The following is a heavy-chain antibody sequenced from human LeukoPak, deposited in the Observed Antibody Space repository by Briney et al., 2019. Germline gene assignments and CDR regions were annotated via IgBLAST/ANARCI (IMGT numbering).Heavy chain of an antibody. Sequence: GGSLRLSCAASGFTFSNYNMDWVRQAPGKGLEWVSSISSSSSYIYYADSLRGRFTISRDNAENSLYLQMISLRAEDTAVYYCARGRDGSQSPIDYWGQGTLVTVSS. D-gene: IGHD5-24*01. CDR2: ISSSSSYI. CDR1: GFTFSNYN. J-gene: IGHJ4*02. CDR3: ARGRDGSQSPIDY. V-gene: IGHV3-21*01.